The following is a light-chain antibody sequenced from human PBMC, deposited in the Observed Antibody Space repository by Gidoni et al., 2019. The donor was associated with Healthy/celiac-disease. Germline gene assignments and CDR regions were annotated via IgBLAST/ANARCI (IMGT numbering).Light chain of an antibody. Sequence: EIVMTQSPAPLSVSPRERATLACRASQSVSSNLAWYQQKPGASTRATGIPARFSGSGSGTECTLTISSLQSEDLAVYYCQQYNNWPPRYTFGQGTKLEIK. CDR1: QSVSSN. J-gene: IGKJ2*01. CDR2: AS. CDR3: QQYNNWPPRYT. V-gene: IGKV3-15*01.